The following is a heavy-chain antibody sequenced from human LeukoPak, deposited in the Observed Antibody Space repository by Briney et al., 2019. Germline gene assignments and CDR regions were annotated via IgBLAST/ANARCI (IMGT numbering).Heavy chain of an antibody. D-gene: IGHD1-26*01. J-gene: IGHJ4*02. V-gene: IGHV3-48*01. CDR1: GFTFSSYS. Sequence: PGGSLRLSCAASGFTFSSYSMNWVRQAPGKGLEWVSYISSSSSTIYYADSVKGRFTISRDNAKNSLYLQMNSLRADDTALYYCARVAVGATIDYWGQGTLVTVSS. CDR2: ISSSSSTI. CDR3: ARVAVGATIDY.